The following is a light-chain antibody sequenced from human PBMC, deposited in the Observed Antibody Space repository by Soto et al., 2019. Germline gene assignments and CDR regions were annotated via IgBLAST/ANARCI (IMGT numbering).Light chain of an antibody. CDR1: QSIANY. Sequence: DIQMTQSPSSLSASVGDRVTITCRASQSIANYLNWYQQRQGKAPKLLIYGASTLHSGAPSNFSGSGSGTDFTLTISGLQLEDFATYYCQQSFTTPRAFGQGTKVDIK. CDR2: GAS. V-gene: IGKV1-39*01. CDR3: QQSFTTPRA. J-gene: IGKJ1*01.